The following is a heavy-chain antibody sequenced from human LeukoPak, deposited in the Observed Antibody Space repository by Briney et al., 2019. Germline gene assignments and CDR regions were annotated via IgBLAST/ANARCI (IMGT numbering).Heavy chain of an antibody. D-gene: IGHD3-3*01. J-gene: IGHJ5*02. CDR1: GFSFSRYW. V-gene: IGHV3-7*01. CDR2: IKVEESDD. Sequence: GGSLRLSCAASGFSFSRYWTTWVRQAPGKCLECVANIKVEESDDHYVASGRGRFTISRDNAKRSLYLKMNNLRAEDTGVYYCARVADYDFLSGYYSTFDPWGQGVLVIVSS. CDR3: ARVADYDFLSGYYSTFDP.